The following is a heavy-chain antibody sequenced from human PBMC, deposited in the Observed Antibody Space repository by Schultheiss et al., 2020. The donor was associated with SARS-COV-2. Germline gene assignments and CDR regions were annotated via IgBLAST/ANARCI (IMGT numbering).Heavy chain of an antibody. Sequence: GGSLRLSCSASGFKFSDYTIQCVRQAPGKGLEYVSAISNDGGSTHYADSVKGRFTISRDNAKNSLFLQMNSLRAEDTAVYYCAREGDYQSHDYWGQGTLVTVSS. D-gene: IGHD5-12*01. CDR1: GFKFSDYT. J-gene: IGHJ4*02. CDR3: AREGDYQSHDY. V-gene: IGHV3-64*04. CDR2: ISNDGGST.